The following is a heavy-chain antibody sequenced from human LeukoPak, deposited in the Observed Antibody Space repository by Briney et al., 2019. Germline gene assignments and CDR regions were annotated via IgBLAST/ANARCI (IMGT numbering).Heavy chain of an antibody. CDR1: GFIFSSYS. CDR3: ARGYYSLGYFDY. Sequence: GGSLRLSCAASGFIFSSYSMSWVRQAPGEGMEWLLYISSSNHAIYYADSVKGRFTISRDNAKNSLFLQMNSLRDEDTAVYYCARGYYSLGYFDYWGQGALVTVSS. D-gene: IGHD3-22*01. CDR2: ISSSNHAI. J-gene: IGHJ4*02. V-gene: IGHV3-48*02.